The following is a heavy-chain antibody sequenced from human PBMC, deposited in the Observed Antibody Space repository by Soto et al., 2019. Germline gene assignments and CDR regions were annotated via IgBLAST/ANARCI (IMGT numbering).Heavy chain of an antibody. D-gene: IGHD1-1*01. CDR3: ARETTTGTTAFDI. Sequence: ASVKVSCKASGYTFTGYYMHWVRQAPGQGLEWMGWINPNSGGTNYAQKFQGWVTMTRDTSISTAYMELSRLRSDDTAVYYCARETTTGTTAFDIWGQGTMVTVSS. J-gene: IGHJ3*02. CDR2: INPNSGGT. CDR1: GYTFTGYY. V-gene: IGHV1-2*04.